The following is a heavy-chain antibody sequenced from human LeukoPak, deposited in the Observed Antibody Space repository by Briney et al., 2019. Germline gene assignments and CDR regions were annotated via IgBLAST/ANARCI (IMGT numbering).Heavy chain of an antibody. Sequence: GGSLRLSCTASGFTFSSYAMNWVRQAPGKGLEWVSGIGAGGTFTYYADSVKGRFTISRDNSRNTLYLQMNSLRADDTAVYYCAREIGSAARGRWGQGTLVTVSS. J-gene: IGHJ4*02. CDR1: GFTFSSYA. D-gene: IGHD6-13*01. CDR3: AREIGSAARGR. CDR2: IGAGGTFT. V-gene: IGHV3-23*01.